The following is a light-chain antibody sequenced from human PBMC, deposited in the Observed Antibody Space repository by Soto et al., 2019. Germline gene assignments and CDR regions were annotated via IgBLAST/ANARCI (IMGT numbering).Light chain of an antibody. V-gene: IGKV1-39*01. CDR3: QQSYSTPPGT. Sequence: DIQITQSPSTLSASVLDRVTITCLASQSISTWLAWYQQKPGKAPKLLIYATSSLQNGVPSRFSGSGSGTDFTLTISSLQPEDFATYYCQQSYSTPPGTFGQGTKVDIK. CDR1: QSISTW. J-gene: IGKJ1*01. CDR2: ATS.